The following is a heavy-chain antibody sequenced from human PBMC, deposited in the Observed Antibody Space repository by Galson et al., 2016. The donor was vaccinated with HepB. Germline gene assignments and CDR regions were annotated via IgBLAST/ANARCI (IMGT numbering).Heavy chain of an antibody. CDR2: IWHAGNT. CDR3: VRARSFDTDYYYDFDY. Sequence: SETLSLTCTVSGGSISSSSYYWGWIRQSPGKGLEWIGSIWHAGNTFYNPSLRSRVSPSVDTSKNQFSLRLTSVTAADTAVYYCVRARSFDTDYYYDFDYWGQGTLVTVSS. J-gene: IGHJ4*02. D-gene: IGHD3-10*01. CDR1: GGSISSSSYY. V-gene: IGHV4-39*07.